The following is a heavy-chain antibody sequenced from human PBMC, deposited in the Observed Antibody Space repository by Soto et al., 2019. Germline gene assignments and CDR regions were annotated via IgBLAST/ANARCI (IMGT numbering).Heavy chain of an antibody. Sequence: SGPTLVNTTQTLTLTCTWSGFSLSTSRVGMGWICQPPGKALEWLALIDWNDDRRYSPSLQSRLTITTDTSKNQVVLPITSMYPVDTATYYCARSASVPCCSYFDYWGQGTLVTVSS. CDR2: IDWNDDR. CDR1: GFSLSTSRVG. D-gene: IGHD1-26*01. J-gene: IGHJ4*02. CDR3: ARSASVPCCSYFDY. V-gene: IGHV2-5*01.